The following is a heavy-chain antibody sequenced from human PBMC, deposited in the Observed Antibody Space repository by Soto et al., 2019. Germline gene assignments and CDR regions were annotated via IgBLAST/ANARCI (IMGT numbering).Heavy chain of an antibody. CDR1: GFTFSSYA. D-gene: IGHD5-12*01. V-gene: IGHV3-30-3*01. J-gene: IGHJ5*02. Sequence: GGSLRLSCAASGFTFSSYAMHWVRQAPGKGLEWVAVISYDGSNKYYADSVKGRFTISRDNSKNTLYLQMNSLRAEDTAVYYCAREEGGYSGYDYLNPWGQGTLVTVSS. CDR2: ISYDGSNK. CDR3: AREEGGYSGYDYLNP.